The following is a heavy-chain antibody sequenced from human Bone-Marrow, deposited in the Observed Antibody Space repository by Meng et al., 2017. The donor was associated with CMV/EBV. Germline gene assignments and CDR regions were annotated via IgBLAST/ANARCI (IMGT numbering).Heavy chain of an antibody. CDR1: GGSISSSSYY. V-gene: IGHV4-39*07. D-gene: IGHD5-18*01. CDR2: IYYSGST. J-gene: IGHJ6*02. CDR3: ATNTAMVEGGPYYYYYYGMDV. Sequence: GSLRLSCTVSGGSISSSSYYWGWIRQPPGKGLEWIGSIYYSGSTYYNPSLKSRVTISVDTSKNQLSLKLSSVTAADTAVYYCATNTAMVEGGPYYYYYYGMDVWGQGTTVTVSS.